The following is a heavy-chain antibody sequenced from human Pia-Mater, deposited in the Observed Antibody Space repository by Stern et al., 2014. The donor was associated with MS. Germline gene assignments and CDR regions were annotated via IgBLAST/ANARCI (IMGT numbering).Heavy chain of an antibody. J-gene: IGHJ5*02. Sequence: VQLVESGPGLVKPSETLSLTCTVSGGAMTTYYWTWIRQPAGKGLEWIGRVYTSGGTNYNPSLERRLTAPVDTSTTPFYLGLRSVTAADTAVYYCARGVAGSYYNKWFDPWGQGILVTVSS. V-gene: IGHV4-4*07. CDR1: GGAMTTYY. CDR3: ARGVAGSYYNKWFDP. CDR2: VYTSGGT. D-gene: IGHD3-10*01.